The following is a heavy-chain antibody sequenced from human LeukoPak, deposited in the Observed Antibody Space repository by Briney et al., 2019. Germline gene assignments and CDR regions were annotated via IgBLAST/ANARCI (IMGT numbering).Heavy chain of an antibody. CDR1: GFTFSSYA. CDR3: ARDSVLRYFDWLPKNRYFDL. CDR2: ISYDGSNK. J-gene: IGHJ2*01. V-gene: IGHV3-30*04. D-gene: IGHD3-9*01. Sequence: GRSLRLYCAASGFTFSSYAMHWVRQAPGKGLEWVAVISYDGSNKYYADSVKGRFTISRDNSKNTLYLQMNSLRAEDTAVYYCARDSVLRYFDWLPKNRYFDLWGRGTLVTVSS.